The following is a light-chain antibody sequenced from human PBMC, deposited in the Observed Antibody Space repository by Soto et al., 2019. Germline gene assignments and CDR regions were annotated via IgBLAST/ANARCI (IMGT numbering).Light chain of an antibody. CDR3: LQDYSYPRT. V-gene: IGKV1-6*01. J-gene: IGKJ1*01. CDR2: AAS. Sequence: AIQMTQSPSSLSASVGDRVTITCLASQGIGNDLGWYQQQPGKAPKILIYAASSLHSGVPSRFSGSRSGTDFTLTISSLQPEDCATYYCLQDYSYPRTFGPGTKVEIK. CDR1: QGIGND.